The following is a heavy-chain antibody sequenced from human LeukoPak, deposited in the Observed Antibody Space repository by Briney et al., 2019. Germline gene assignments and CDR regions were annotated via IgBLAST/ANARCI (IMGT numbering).Heavy chain of an antibody. J-gene: IGHJ5*02. Sequence: ASVKVSCKASGYTFTSYGISWVRQAPGQGLEWMGWITAYKGNTNYAQKLQGRVTMTTDTSTSIAYMELRSLRSDDTAVYYCARQYSSSWYGNWFDPWGQGTLVTVSS. CDR1: GYTFTSYG. CDR3: ARQYSSSWYGNWFDP. V-gene: IGHV1-18*04. D-gene: IGHD6-13*01. CDR2: ITAYKGNT.